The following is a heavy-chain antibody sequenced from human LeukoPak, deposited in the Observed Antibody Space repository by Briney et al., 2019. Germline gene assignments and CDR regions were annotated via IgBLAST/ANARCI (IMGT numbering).Heavy chain of an antibody. J-gene: IGHJ3*02. CDR1: GFTFSSYG. CDR3: ARTRGAFDI. V-gene: IGHV3-30*03. Sequence: GRSLRLSCAASGFTFSSYGMHWVRQAPGKGLEWVAVISYDGSNKYYADSVKGRFTISRDNSKNTLYLQMNSLRAEDTAVYYCARTRGAFDIWGQGIMVTVSS. CDR2: ISYDGSNK.